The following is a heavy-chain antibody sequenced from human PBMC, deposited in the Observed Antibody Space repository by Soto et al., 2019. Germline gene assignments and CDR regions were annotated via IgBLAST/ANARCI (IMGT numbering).Heavy chain of an antibody. CDR1: EGTFSSYA. D-gene: IGHD3-22*01. V-gene: IGHV1-69*12. Sequence: QVQLVQSGAEVKKPGSSVKVSCKASEGTFSSYAISWVRQAPGQGLEWMGEIIPMFGTANYAQKFQGRVTITADESTSTAYMELSSLRSEDTAVYYCARDRGPSSGYYPYWFDPWGQGTLVTVSS. CDR2: IIPMFGTA. CDR3: ARDRGPSSGYYPYWFDP. J-gene: IGHJ5*02.